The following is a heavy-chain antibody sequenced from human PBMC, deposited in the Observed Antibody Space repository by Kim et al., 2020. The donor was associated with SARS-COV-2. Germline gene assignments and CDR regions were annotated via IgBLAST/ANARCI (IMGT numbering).Heavy chain of an antibody. D-gene: IGHD2-2*01. J-gene: IGHJ5*02. CDR3: ARDPPVVPAAARFDP. CDR1: GFTFSSYS. Sequence: GGSLRLSCAASGFTFSSYSMNWVRQAPGKGLEWVSSISSSSSYIYYADSVKGRFTISRDNAKNSLYLQMNSLRAEDTAVYYCARDPPVVPAAARFDPWGQGTLVTVSS. V-gene: IGHV3-21*01. CDR2: ISSSSSYI.